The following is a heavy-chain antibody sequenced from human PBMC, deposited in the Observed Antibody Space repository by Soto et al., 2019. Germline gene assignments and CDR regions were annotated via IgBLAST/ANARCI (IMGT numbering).Heavy chain of an antibody. J-gene: IGHJ4*02. CDR2: ISGSGGST. Sequence: VVSLRLSCAASGFTFSSYAMSWVRQAPGKGLEWVSAISGSGGSTYYADSVKGRFTISRDNSKNTLYLQMNSLRAEDTAVYYCAKGQIVTALNRRFAYWGKGTMVTVSS. D-gene: IGHD3-3*02. CDR3: AKGQIVTALNRRFAY. V-gene: IGHV3-23*01. CDR1: GFTFSSYA.